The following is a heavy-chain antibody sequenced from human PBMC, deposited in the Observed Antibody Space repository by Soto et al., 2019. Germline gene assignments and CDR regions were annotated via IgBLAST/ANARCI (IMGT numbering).Heavy chain of an antibody. D-gene: IGHD3-22*01. CDR3: AHRRRYYDSSGYYYLDY. V-gene: IGHV2-5*02. Sequence: QITLKESGPTLVKPTQTLTLTCTFSGFSLSTSGVGVGWIRQPPGTALEWLALIYWDDDKRYSPSLKSRLTITKDASKKQVVLTMTNMDPVDTATYYCAHRRRYYDSSGYYYLDYWGQGTLVTVSS. CDR2: IYWDDDK. CDR1: GFSLSTSGVG. J-gene: IGHJ4*02.